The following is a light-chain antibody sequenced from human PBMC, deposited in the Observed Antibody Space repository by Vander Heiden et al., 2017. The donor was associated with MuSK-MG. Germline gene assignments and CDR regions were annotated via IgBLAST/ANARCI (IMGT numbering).Light chain of an antibody. V-gene: IGLV1-44*01. J-gene: IGLJ2*01. CDR2: SNN. CDR1: SSHIGSNT. Sequence: SVLTQPPSASGTPGQRVTISCSGSSSHIGSNTVNWYQQLPGTAPKLLIYSNNQRPSGVPDRFSGSKSGTSASLAISGLQSEDEADYYCAAWDDSLNGVVFGGGTKLTGL. CDR3: AAWDDSLNGVV.